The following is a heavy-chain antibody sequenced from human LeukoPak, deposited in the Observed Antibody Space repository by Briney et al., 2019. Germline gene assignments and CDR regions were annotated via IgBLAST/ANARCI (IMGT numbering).Heavy chain of an antibody. V-gene: IGHV4-31*03. CDR2: IYYSGST. D-gene: IGHD3-16*01. CDR3: GRTPPPGATAYGVVDY. Sequence: KTSETLSLTCTVSGGSISSGGYYWSWIRQHPGKGLEWIGYIYYSGSTYYNPSLKSRVTISVDTSKNQFSLKLKSVTAADTAVYYCGRTPPPGATAYGVVDYWGQGTLVTVSS. CDR1: GGSISSGGYY. J-gene: IGHJ4*02.